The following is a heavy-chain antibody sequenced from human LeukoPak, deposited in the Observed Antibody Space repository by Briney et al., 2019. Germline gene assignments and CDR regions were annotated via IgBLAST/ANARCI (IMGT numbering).Heavy chain of an antibody. Sequence: GGSLRLSCAASGFTFSSYTMNWVRQAPGKGLEWVSSITRTSIYIYYADSVKGRFTISRDNAKNSLYLQMNSLRAEDTAVYYCAELGITMIGGVWGKGTTVTISS. CDR3: AELGITMIGGV. CDR1: GFTFSSYT. CDR2: ITRTSIYI. J-gene: IGHJ6*04. D-gene: IGHD3-10*02. V-gene: IGHV3-21*01.